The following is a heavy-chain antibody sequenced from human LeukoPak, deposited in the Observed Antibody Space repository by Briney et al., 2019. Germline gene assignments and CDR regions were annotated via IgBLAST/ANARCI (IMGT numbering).Heavy chain of an antibody. V-gene: IGHV3-64*01. Sequence: GGSLRLSCAASGFTFSSYAMQWVRQAPGKRLEYLSAVSSNGDSTYYANSVKGRFTISRDNSKNTLYLQMGSLRAEDMAVYYCARRGGYYFDYWGQGTLVTVPS. J-gene: IGHJ4*02. D-gene: IGHD4-23*01. CDR2: VSSNGDST. CDR3: ARRGGYYFDY. CDR1: GFTFSSYA.